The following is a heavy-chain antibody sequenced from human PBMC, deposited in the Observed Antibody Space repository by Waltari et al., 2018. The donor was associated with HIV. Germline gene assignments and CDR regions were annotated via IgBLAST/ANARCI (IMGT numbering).Heavy chain of an antibody. Sequence: QVQLVQSGAEVKKPGASVKVSCKASGYTFTRYGISWVRQAPGQGLEWMGWISAYNGNTNYAQKLQGRGTMTTDTSTSTAYMELRSLRSDDTAVYYCARHEIGSFNNGRNWFDPWGQGTLVTVSS. J-gene: IGHJ5*02. D-gene: IGHD1-20*01. CDR3: ARHEIGSFNNGRNWFDP. V-gene: IGHV1-18*01. CDR1: GYTFTRYG. CDR2: ISAYNGNT.